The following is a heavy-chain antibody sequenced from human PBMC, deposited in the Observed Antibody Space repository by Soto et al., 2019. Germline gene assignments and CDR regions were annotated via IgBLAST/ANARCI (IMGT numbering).Heavy chain of an antibody. J-gene: IGHJ4*02. Sequence: GGSLRLSCSASGFTFSSYAMHWVRQAPGKGLEYVSAISSNGGNTYYADSVKGRFTISRDNSKNTLYIQMSSLRAEDTAVYYCVKDRCSGGSCYVGTLDYWAQGTLVTVSS. CDR3: VKDRCSGGSCYVGTLDY. CDR1: GFTFSSYA. CDR2: ISSNGGNT. V-gene: IGHV3-64D*06. D-gene: IGHD2-15*01.